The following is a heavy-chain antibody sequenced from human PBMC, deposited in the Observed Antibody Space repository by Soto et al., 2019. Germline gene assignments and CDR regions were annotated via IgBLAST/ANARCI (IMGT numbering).Heavy chain of an antibody. CDR2: ISYDGSNK. J-gene: IGHJ4*02. CDR1: GFTFSSYA. V-gene: IGHV3-30-3*01. D-gene: IGHD5-18*01. Sequence: QVQLVESGGGVVQPGRSLRLSCAASGFTFSSYAMHWVRQAPGKGLEWVAGISYDGSNKYYADSVKGRFTISRDNSKNTLSLQMNSLRAEDTAVYYCARDPYSYCPKFGYFDYWGQGTLFTVSS. CDR3: ARDPYSYCPKFGYFDY.